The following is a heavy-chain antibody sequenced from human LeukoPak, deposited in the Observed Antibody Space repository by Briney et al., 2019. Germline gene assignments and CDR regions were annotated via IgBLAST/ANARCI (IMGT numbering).Heavy chain of an antibody. CDR2: IRSKAFTYAT. CDR1: GFTLCDPP. CDR3: TSAEGAFDI. V-gene: IGHV3-73*01. J-gene: IGHJ3*02. Sequence: GGSLRLSCAASGFTLCDPPVHWVRQASGKGLEWVGRIRSKAFTYATTYAASVKGRFTISRDDSTNTAYLQMNSLKTEDTAVYYCTSAEGAFDIWGQGTMVTVFS.